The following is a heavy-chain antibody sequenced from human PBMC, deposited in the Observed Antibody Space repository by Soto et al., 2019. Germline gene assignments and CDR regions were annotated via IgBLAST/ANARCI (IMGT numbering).Heavy chain of an antibody. J-gene: IGHJ4*02. Sequence: QVQLVQSGAEVTKPGASVKVSCKASGYTFTGYYMHWVRQAPGQGLEWMGWINPNSGGTNYAQKFQGWVTMTRDTSISTAYMELSRLRSDDTAVYYCARSRPYSYGPFDYWGQGTLVTVSS. CDR3: ARSRPYSYGPFDY. CDR1: GYTFTGYY. D-gene: IGHD5-18*01. V-gene: IGHV1-2*04. CDR2: INPNSGGT.